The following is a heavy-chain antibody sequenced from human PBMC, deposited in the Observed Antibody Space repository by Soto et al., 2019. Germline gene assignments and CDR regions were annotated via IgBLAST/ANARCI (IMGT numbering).Heavy chain of an antibody. D-gene: IGHD5-18*01. J-gene: IGHJ4*02. V-gene: IGHV3-23*01. CDR3: ASHRGNTYGPYDY. CDR1: GFTYSSYA. Sequence: GGSLRLSCAASGFTYSSYAMSWVRQAPGKGLEWVSAISGSGGSTYYADSVKGRFTISRDNSKNTLYLQMNSLRAEDTAVYYCASHRGNTYGPYDYWGQGTLVTVSS. CDR2: ISGSGGST.